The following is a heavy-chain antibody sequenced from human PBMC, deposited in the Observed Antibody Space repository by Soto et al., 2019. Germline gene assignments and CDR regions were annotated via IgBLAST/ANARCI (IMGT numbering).Heavy chain of an antibody. D-gene: IGHD1-26*01. Sequence: PSETLSLTCTVSGGSISSYYWSWIRQPPGKGLEWIGYIYYSGSTNYNPSLKSRVTISVDTSKNQFSLKLSSVTAADTAVYYCAIFHSVMRATWFDPWCLGALLTVSA. CDR2: IYYSGST. V-gene: IGHV4-59*01. CDR1: GGSISSYY. CDR3: AIFHSVMRATWFDP. J-gene: IGHJ5*02.